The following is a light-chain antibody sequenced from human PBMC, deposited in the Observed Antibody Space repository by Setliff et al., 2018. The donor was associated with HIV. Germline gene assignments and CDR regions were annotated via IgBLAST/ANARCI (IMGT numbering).Light chain of an antibody. CDR3: CSYASSGSLV. CDR2: EVS. CDR1: SSDVGSYNL. V-gene: IGLV2-23*02. Sequence: QSVLTQPASVSGSLGQSITISCTGTSSDVGSYNLVSWYQQHPGKAPKLMIYEVSKRPSGVSNRFSGSKSGTTASLTISGLRTEDEAEYYCCSYASSGSLVFGAGTKVTVL. J-gene: IGLJ1*01.